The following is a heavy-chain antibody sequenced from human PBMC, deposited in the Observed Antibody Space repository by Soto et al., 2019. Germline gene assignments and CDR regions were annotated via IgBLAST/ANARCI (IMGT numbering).Heavy chain of an antibody. D-gene: IGHD2-15*01. J-gene: IGHJ4*02. CDR2: ISSSRGYT. Sequence: EVQLVESGGGLVKPGGSLRLSCAASGFTFSSYSMNWVRQAPGKGLEWVSSISSSRGYTSYADSVEGRFTISRDNAKNSLYLQIDSLRAEDTAVYYCARGRSLNTNMDYWGQGALVTVSS. CDR1: GFTFSSYS. V-gene: IGHV3-21*01. CDR3: ARGRSLNTNMDY.